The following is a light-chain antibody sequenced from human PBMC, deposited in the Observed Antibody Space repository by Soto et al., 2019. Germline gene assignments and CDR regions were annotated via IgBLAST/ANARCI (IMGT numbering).Light chain of an antibody. CDR1: QSISSW. V-gene: IGKV1-5*01. CDR3: QQYNSYSRT. J-gene: IGKJ1*01. CDR2: DAS. Sequence: DIQMTQSPSTLSASVGDRVTITCRASQSISSWLAWYQQKPGKAPKLLIYDASSLRSGVPSRFSGSGSGTEFTLTISSLQPDDFATYYCQQYNSYSRTFGQGTKWIS.